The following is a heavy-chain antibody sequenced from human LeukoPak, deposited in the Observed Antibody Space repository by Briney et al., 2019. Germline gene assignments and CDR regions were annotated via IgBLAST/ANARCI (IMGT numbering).Heavy chain of an antibody. CDR2: IIPIFGTA. CDR3: ARFKTSPGAGDAFDI. Sequence: ASVKVSCKASGYTFTSYDINWVRQAPGQGLEWMGGIIPIFGTANYAQKFQGRVTITADESTSTAYMELSSLRSEDTAVYYCARFKTSPGAGDAFDIWGQGTMVTVSS. CDR1: GYTFTSYD. V-gene: IGHV1-69*13. D-gene: IGHD2-2*01. J-gene: IGHJ3*02.